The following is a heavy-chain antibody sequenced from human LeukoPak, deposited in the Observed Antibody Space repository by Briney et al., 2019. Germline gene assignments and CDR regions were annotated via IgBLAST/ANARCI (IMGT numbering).Heavy chain of an antibody. D-gene: IGHD3-16*01. CDR2: MNRDGSEK. CDR3: ARDGGVIRFGGQDV. Sequence: PGGTLRLSCAATGFTFSSYAMTWARQAPGNGLEWVANMNRDGSEKYYVDSLKGRFTISRDNAKNSLYLQMNSLRDEDTAVYYCARDGGVIRFGGQDVWGQGTTVTVS. CDR1: GFTFSSYA. J-gene: IGHJ6*02. V-gene: IGHV3-7*01.